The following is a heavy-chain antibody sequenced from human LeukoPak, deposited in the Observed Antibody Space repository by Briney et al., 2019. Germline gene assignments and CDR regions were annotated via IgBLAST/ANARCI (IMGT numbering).Heavy chain of an antibody. Sequence: GGSLRLSCAASGFSISSYWMHWVRQVPGKGLVWVSRISPDGSTTGYADSVKGRFTASRDNARNTLYLQMNSLRAEDTAVYYCARGQSSGWAEGSYYFDYWGQGTLVTVSS. V-gene: IGHV3-74*01. CDR1: GFSISSYW. J-gene: IGHJ4*02. CDR2: ISPDGSTT. D-gene: IGHD6-19*01. CDR3: ARGQSSGWAEGSYYFDY.